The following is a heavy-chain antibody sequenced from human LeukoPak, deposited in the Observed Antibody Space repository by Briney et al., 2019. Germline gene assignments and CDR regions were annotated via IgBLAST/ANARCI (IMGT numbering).Heavy chain of an antibody. J-gene: IGHJ5*02. CDR1: GGSFSGYY. D-gene: IGHD6-19*01. CDR2: IYTIGST. CDR3: ARDLPYYSSGWYWFDP. Sequence: SETLSLTCAVYGGSFSGYYWSWIRQPAGKGLEWIGRIYTIGSTNYNPSLKSRVTMSVDTSKNQFSLKLRSVTAADTAVYYCARDLPYYSSGWYWFDPWGQGTLVTVSS. V-gene: IGHV4-4*07.